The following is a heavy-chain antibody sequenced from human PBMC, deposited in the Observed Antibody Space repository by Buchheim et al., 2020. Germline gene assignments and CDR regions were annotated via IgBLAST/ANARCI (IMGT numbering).Heavy chain of an antibody. J-gene: IGHJ4*02. Sequence: QVQLVESGGGVVQSGRSLRLSCAASGFTFGSYGLHWVRQAPGKGLEWVAVISYDGSDKYYADSVKGRFTISRDNSKKKLYLQMNSLRAEDTAVYYCAKDGLGTVAIDYWGQGTL. CDR3: AKDGLGTVAIDY. D-gene: IGHD2-15*01. V-gene: IGHV3-30*18. CDR2: ISYDGSDK. CDR1: GFTFGSYG.